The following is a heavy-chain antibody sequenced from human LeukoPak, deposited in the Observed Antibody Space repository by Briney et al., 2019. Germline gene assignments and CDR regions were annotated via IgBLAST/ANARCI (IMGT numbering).Heavy chain of an antibody. J-gene: IGHJ4*02. CDR1: GFTFSSYS. V-gene: IGHV3-21*01. D-gene: IGHD3-22*01. Sequence: PGGSLRLSCAAPGFTFSSYSMNWVRQAPGKGLEWVSSISSSSSYIYYADSVKGRFTISRDNAKNSLYLQMNSLRAEDTAVYYCARAGDTSVYYLDYWGQGTLVTVSS. CDR3: ARAGDTSVYYLDY. CDR2: ISSSSSYI.